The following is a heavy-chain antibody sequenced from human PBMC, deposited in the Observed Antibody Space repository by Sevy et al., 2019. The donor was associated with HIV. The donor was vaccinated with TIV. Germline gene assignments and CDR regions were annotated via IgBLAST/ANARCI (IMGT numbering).Heavy chain of an antibody. CDR1: GFTFSSYA. J-gene: IGHJ6*02. CDR3: ARDDEPDYYYFDMDV. Sequence: GGSLRLSCAASGFTFSSYAMHWVRQAPGKGLEWVAVLSYDGSNKHYADSVKGRFTISRDNSKNLLYLQMDGLRAEDTALYYCARDDEPDYYYFDMDVWGQGTTVTVSS. V-gene: IGHV3-30-3*01. CDR2: LSYDGSNK.